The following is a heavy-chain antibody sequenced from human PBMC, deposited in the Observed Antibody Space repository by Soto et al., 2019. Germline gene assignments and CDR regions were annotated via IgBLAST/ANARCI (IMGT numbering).Heavy chain of an antibody. CDR2: IWYDGSNK. Sequence: GSLRLSCAASGFTFSSYGMHWVRQAPGKGLEGVAVIWYDGSNKYYADSVKGRFTISRDNSKNTLYLQMNSLRAEDTGVYYCTADVRRAAAWGLDPWGQGTLVTVSS. V-gene: IGHV3-33*01. CDR3: TADVRRAAAWGLDP. J-gene: IGHJ5*02. D-gene: IGHD6-13*01. CDR1: GFTFSSYG.